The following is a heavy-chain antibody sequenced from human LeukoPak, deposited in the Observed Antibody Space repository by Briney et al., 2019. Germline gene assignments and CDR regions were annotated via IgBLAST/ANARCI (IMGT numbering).Heavy chain of an antibody. Sequence: SVKVSCKASGGTFSSYAISWVRQAPGQGLEWMGGIIPIFGTANYAQKFQGRVTITADESTSTAYMELSSLRSEDTAVYYCARSGSGRWLVDYWGQGTLVTVSS. D-gene: IGHD3-10*01. CDR2: IIPIFGTA. J-gene: IGHJ4*02. CDR1: GGTFSSYA. V-gene: IGHV1-69*01. CDR3: ARSGSGRWLVDY.